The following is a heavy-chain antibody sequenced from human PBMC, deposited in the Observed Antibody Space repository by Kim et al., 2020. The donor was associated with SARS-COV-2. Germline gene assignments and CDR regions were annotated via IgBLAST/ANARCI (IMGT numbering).Heavy chain of an antibody. J-gene: IGHJ4*02. Sequence: GGSLRLSCAASGFKISTYWMSWIRQAPGKGLEWVANINQDGSEKYYVDSVKGRFTISRDNGKNSVYLLLDSVRAEDTAVYYCARGFRGSAYYYIDWGQGTLVTVST. CDR2: INQDGSEK. CDR1: GFKISTYW. CDR3: ARGFRGSAYYYID. D-gene: IGHD3-22*01. V-gene: IGHV3-7*01.